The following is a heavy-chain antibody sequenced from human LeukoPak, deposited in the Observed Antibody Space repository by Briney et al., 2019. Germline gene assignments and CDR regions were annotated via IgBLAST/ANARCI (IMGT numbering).Heavy chain of an antibody. V-gene: IGHV3-21*01. D-gene: IGHD2-15*01. Sequence: RGSLRLSCAASGFTFSSYSMNWVRQAPGKGLEWVSSISSSSSYIYYADSVKGRFTISRDNAKNSLYLQMNSLRAEDTAVYYCARVRCSGGSCYRGDYWGQGTLVTVSS. CDR1: GFTFSSYS. CDR3: ARVRCSGGSCYRGDY. J-gene: IGHJ4*02. CDR2: ISSSSSYI.